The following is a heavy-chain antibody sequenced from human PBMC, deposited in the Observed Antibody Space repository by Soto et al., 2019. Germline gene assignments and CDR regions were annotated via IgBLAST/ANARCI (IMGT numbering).Heavy chain of an antibody. CDR1: CGSISGYY. J-gene: IGHJ4*02. CDR3: ARARYDSSGYYYFDY. Sequence: SETLSLTCTVSCGSISGYYWSWIRQPPGKGLEWIGYIYYSGSSNYNPSLKSRVTISLDTSKNQFSLRLRSVTAADTAVYYCARARYDSSGYYYFDYWGQGTLVTVSS. V-gene: IGHV4-59*01. CDR2: IYYSGSS. D-gene: IGHD3-22*01.